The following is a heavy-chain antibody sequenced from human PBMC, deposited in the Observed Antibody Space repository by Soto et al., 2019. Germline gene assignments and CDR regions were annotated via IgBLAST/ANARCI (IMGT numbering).Heavy chain of an antibody. Sequence: QVQLQESGPGLVKPSETLSLTCAVSGDSISSPNWWSWYRQSPGKGLELIGEMFASGSSNYNPSLDGRVTISLDTSKNHCSLKLTSLTAADTAIYYCAREGFDHRPDYWGQGIPVSVSS. CDR2: MFASGSS. J-gene: IGHJ4*02. CDR1: GDSISSPNW. CDR3: AREGFDHRPDY. V-gene: IGHV4-4*02.